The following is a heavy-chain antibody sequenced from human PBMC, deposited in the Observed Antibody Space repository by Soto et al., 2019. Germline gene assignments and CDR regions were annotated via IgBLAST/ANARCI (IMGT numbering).Heavy chain of an antibody. J-gene: IGHJ6*02. CDR2: ISAYNGNT. CDR3: ARVSTIFGVVIEHYYYGMDV. D-gene: IGHD3-3*01. Sequence: ASVNVSCKASGYTFTSYGISWVRQAPGQGLEWMGWISAYNGNTNYAQKLQGRVTMTTDTSTSTAYMELRSLRSDDTAVYYCARVSTIFGVVIEHYYYGMDVWGQGTTVTVSS. CDR1: GYTFTSYG. V-gene: IGHV1-18*01.